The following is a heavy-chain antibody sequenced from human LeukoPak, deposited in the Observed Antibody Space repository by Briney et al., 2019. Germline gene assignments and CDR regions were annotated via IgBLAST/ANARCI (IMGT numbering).Heavy chain of an antibody. D-gene: IGHD3-22*01. CDR3: ASLSYDSSGYYPS. Sequence: SETLSLTCTVSGGSISSYYWSWIRQPPGQGLEWIGYIYYSGSTNYNPSLKSRATISVDTSKNQFSLKLSSVTAADTAVYYCASLSYDSSGYYPSWGRGTLVTVSS. CDR1: GGSISSYY. V-gene: IGHV4-59*01. J-gene: IGHJ2*01. CDR2: IYYSGST.